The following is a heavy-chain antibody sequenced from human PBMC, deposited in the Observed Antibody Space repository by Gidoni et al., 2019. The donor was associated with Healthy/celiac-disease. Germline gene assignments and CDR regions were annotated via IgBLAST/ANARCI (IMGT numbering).Heavy chain of an antibody. CDR3: AKDMRRWELGNYYFDY. V-gene: IGHV3-9*01. CDR1: GLPFDDYA. D-gene: IGHD1-26*01. J-gene: IGHJ4*02. Sequence: EVQLVESGGGLVQPGRSLRLSCAASGLPFDDYAMHWVRQAPGKGLEWVSGISWNSGSIGYADSVKGRFTISRDNAKNSLYLQMNSLRAEDTALYYCAKDMRRWELGNYYFDYWGQGTLVTVSS. CDR2: ISWNSGSI.